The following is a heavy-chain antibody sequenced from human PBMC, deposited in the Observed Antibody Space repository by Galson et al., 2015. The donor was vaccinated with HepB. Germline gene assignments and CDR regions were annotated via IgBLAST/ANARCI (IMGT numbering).Heavy chain of an antibody. CDR2: ISSNGGST. V-gene: IGHV3-64D*06. CDR1: GFTFSSYA. J-gene: IGHJ4*02. CDR3: VNLSPISGSYRTGGVY. D-gene: IGHD1-26*01. Sequence: SLRLSCAASGFTFSSYAMHWVRQAPGKGLEYVSAISSNGGSTYYADSVKGRFTISRDNSKNTLYLQMSSLRAEDTAVYYCVNLSPISGSYRTGGVYWGQGTLVTVSS.